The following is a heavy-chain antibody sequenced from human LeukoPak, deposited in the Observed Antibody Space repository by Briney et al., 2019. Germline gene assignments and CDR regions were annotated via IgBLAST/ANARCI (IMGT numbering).Heavy chain of an antibody. D-gene: IGHD6-19*01. CDR2: INPNSGGT. V-gene: IGHV1-2*02. CDR3: ARAAGYSSGWYQN. Sequence: ASVKVSCKASGYTFTGYYMHWVRQAPGQGLEWMGWINPNSGGTNYAQKFQGRVTMTRDTSISTAYMELSRLRSDDTAVYYCARAAGYSSGWYQNWGQGTLVTVSS. CDR1: GYTFTGYY. J-gene: IGHJ4*02.